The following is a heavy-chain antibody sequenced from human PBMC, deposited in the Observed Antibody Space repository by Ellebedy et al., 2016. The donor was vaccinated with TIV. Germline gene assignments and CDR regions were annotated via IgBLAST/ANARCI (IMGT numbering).Heavy chain of an antibody. V-gene: IGHV4-39*01. D-gene: IGHD1-26*01. CDR3: AGLIGVGVFDF. Sequence: MPGGSLRLSCTVSGGSLISSSYYWGWVRQAPGKGLEWIGTIYHGGSTYNNPSLKSRLTMSVDTSNNQFSLPLGSVTAADTAKYYCAGLIGVGVFDFWGQGLLVTVS. J-gene: IGHJ4*02. CDR1: GGSLISSSYY. CDR2: IYHGGST.